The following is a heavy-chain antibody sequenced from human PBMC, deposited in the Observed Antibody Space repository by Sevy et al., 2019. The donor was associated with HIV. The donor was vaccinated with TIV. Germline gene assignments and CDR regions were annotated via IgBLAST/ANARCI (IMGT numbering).Heavy chain of an antibody. Sequence: GGSLRLSCAASGFNLRTYDMHWVRQAPGKGLEWVSAIGTAGDTSYPASVKGRFTISRENARNSLHLQMNNLGVGDTAMYFCARGGPDAFDFWGRGAMVTVSS. CDR1: GFNLRTYD. D-gene: IGHD3-10*01. V-gene: IGHV3-13*01. J-gene: IGHJ3*01. CDR3: ARGGPDAFDF. CDR2: IGTAGDT.